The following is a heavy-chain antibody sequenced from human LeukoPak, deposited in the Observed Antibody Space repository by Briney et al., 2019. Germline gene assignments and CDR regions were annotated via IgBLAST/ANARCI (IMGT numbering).Heavy chain of an antibody. CDR3: ASWVPDRGFDY. D-gene: IGHD3-10*01. CDR1: GFTFSSYV. V-gene: IGHV3-23*01. Sequence: GGSLRLSCSVTGFTFSSYVMSWVRQAPGKGLEWVSSISGSGGSTYYADSVKGRFTISRDNSKKTLYLQMNSLRADDTAVYYCASWVPDRGFDYWGQGTLVTVSS. CDR2: ISGSGGST. J-gene: IGHJ4*02.